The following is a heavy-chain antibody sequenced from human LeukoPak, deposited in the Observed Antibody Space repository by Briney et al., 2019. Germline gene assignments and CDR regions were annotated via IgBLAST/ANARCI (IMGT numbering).Heavy chain of an antibody. J-gene: IGHJ4*02. Sequence: GGSLRLSCAASGFTFRSYWMHWVRQVPGKGLVWVSLVNSDGATSHADSVKGRLTISRDNTKNTLYLQMNSLRAEDTAVYYCARSAADAFDYWGQGTLVTVSS. CDR2: VNSDGAT. CDR1: GFTFRSYW. CDR3: ARSAADAFDY. V-gene: IGHV3-74*01.